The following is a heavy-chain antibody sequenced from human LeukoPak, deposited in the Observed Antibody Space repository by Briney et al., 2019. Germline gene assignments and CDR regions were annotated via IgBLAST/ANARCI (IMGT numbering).Heavy chain of an antibody. Sequence: SETLSLTCTVSGGSISSGSYYWNWIRQPAGKGLEWIGRIYTSGSTNYSPSLKSRVTISVDTSKNQFSLKLSSVTAADAAVYYCARAIFGVVIPGDYYYYMDVWGKGTTVTVSS. CDR1: GGSISSGSYY. V-gene: IGHV4-61*02. CDR3: ARAIFGVVIPGDYYYYMDV. D-gene: IGHD3-3*01. CDR2: IYTSGST. J-gene: IGHJ6*03.